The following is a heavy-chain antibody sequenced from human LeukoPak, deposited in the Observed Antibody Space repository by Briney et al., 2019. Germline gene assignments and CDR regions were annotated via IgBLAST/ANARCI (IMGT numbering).Heavy chain of an antibody. CDR2: INPSGGST. CDR3: ARDGTPAFYYYMDV. J-gene: IGHJ6*03. CDR1: GYTFTSYF. Sequence: ASVKVSCKASGYTFTSYFIHWVRQAPGQGLEWMGIINPSGGSTDYAQKFQGRVTMTRDTSTSTVYMELSSLRSEDTAAYFCARDGTPAFYYYMDVWGKGTTVTISS. V-gene: IGHV1-46*01.